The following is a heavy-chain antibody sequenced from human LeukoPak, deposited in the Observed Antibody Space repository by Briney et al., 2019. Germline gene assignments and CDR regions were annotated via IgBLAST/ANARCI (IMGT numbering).Heavy chain of an antibody. CDR3: ARGYSYGKIDY. CDR1: GGTFSSYT. J-gene: IGHJ4*02. V-gene: IGHV1-69*02. D-gene: IGHD5-18*01. CDR2: IIPILGIA. Sequence: GASVKVSCKASGGTFSSYTISWVRQAPGQGLEWMGRIIPILGIANYAQKFQGRVTITADKSTSTAYMELSSLRSEDTAVYYCARGYSYGKIDYWGQGTLVTVSS.